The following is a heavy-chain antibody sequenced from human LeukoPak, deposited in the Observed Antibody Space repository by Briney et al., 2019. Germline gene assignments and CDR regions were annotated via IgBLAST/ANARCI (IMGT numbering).Heavy chain of an antibody. J-gene: IGHJ4*02. Sequence: GGSLRHSCAASGFTFSTYAMHWVRQAPGKGLEYVSAISTNGGNTYYANSVKGRFTISRDNSKNTLFLQMGSLRAEDVAVYYCARGKGIYCGGDCSALDYWGQGAPVAVSS. D-gene: IGHD2-21*02. V-gene: IGHV3-64*01. CDR2: ISTNGGNT. CDR1: GFTFSTYA. CDR3: ARGKGIYCGGDCSALDY.